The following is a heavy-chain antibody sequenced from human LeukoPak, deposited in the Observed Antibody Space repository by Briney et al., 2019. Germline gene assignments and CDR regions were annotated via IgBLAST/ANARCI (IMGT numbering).Heavy chain of an antibody. D-gene: IGHD5-24*01. Sequence: GGSLRLSCVASGFPFSSYWMTWVRQAPGKGLEWVADIKQDGSKKSYVDSVKGRFTISRDNAKNSLYLQMNSLRAEDTAIYYCTRVGYIDEGINYWGQGTLVTVSS. V-gene: IGHV3-7*04. CDR2: IKQDGSKK. J-gene: IGHJ4*02. CDR3: TRVGYIDEGINY. CDR1: GFPFSSYW.